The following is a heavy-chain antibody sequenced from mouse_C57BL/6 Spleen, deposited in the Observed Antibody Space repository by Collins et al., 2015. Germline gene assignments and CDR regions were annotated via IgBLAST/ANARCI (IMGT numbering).Heavy chain of an antibody. CDR1: LHLHQLL. V-gene: IGHV1S130*01. J-gene: IGHJ2*01. CDR3: ALASFDY. Sequence: QVQLQQPGVCAGEAWSFSEAVLQGFWLHLHQLLDALGEAEAWTGLEWIGEIHPNSGNTNYNEKFKGKATLTVDTSSSTAYVDLSSLTSEDSAVYYCALASFDYWGQGTTLTVSS. CDR2: IHPNSGNT. D-gene: IGHD6-1*01.